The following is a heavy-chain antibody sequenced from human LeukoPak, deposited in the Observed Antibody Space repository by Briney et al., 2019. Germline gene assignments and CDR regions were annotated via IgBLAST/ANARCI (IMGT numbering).Heavy chain of an antibody. CDR2: IYSGGST. CDR1: GFTVSSNY. CDR3: AKAPHPNPRIQLWLIFDY. Sequence: YPGGSLRLSCAASGFTVSSNYMSWVRQAPGKGLEWVSVIYSGGSTYYADSVKGRFTISRDNSKNTLYLQMNSLRAEDTAVYYCAKAPHPNPRIQLWLIFDYWGQGTLVTVSS. J-gene: IGHJ4*02. D-gene: IGHD5-18*01. V-gene: IGHV3-53*01.